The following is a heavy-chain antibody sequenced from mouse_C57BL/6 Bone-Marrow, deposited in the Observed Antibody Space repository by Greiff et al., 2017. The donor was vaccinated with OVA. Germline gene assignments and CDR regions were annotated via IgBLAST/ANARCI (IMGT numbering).Heavy chain of an antibody. CDR2: IHPNSGST. CDR1: GYTFTSYW. J-gene: IGHJ2*01. CDR3: ARPLWLRRYYFDY. D-gene: IGHD2-2*01. V-gene: IGHV1-64*01. Sequence: QVQLKQPGAELVKPGASVKLSCKASGYTFTSYWMHWVKQRPGQGLEWIGMIHPNSGSTNYNEKFKSKATLTVDKSSSTAYMQLSSLTSEDSAVYYCARPLWLRRYYFDYWGQGTTLTVSS.